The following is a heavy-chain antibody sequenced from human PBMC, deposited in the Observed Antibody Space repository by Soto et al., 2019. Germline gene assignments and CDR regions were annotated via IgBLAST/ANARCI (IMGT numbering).Heavy chain of an antibody. J-gene: IGHJ6*03. Sequence: ASVKVSCKASGYTFTSYYMHWVRQAPGQGLEWMGIINPSGGSTSYAQKFQGRVTMTRDTSTSTVYMELSSLRSEDTAVYYCARDKLQDIVATIGESGHMDVWGKGTTVTVSS. V-gene: IGHV1-46*03. CDR2: INPSGGST. CDR3: ARDKLQDIVATIGESGHMDV. CDR1: GYTFTSYY. D-gene: IGHD5-12*01.